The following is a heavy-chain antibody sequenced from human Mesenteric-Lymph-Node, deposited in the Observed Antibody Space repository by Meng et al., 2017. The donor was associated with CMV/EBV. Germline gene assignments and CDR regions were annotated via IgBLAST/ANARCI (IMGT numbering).Heavy chain of an antibody. CDR2: IYYSGST. D-gene: IGHD3-3*01. J-gene: IGHJ6*02. CDR1: GGSISSSSYY. V-gene: IGHV4-39*07. CDR3: ARSPPNDFWSGYYYRLERGMDV. Sequence: SETLSLTCTVSGGSISSSSYYWGWIRQPPGKGLEWIGSIYYSGSTNYNPSLKSRVTISVDTSKNQFSLKLSSVTAADTAVYYCARSPPNDFWSGYYYRLERGMDVWGQGTTVTVSS.